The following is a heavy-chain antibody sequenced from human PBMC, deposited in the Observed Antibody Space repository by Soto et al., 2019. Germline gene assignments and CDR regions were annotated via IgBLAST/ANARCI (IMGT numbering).Heavy chain of an antibody. V-gene: IGHV1-18*01. J-gene: IGHJ4*02. D-gene: IGHD6-19*01. Sequence: ASVKVSCKASGYTFTNFGISWVRQAPGQGLEWMGWISAYNGNTNYAQKFQGRVTMTTDTSTSTAYMEVRSLRFDDTAVYYCAGGRQWLAFDSWGQGALVTVSS. CDR2: ISAYNGNT. CDR3: AGGRQWLAFDS. CDR1: GYTFTNFG.